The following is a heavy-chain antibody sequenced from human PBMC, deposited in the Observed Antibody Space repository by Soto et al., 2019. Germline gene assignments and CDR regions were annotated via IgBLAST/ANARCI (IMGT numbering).Heavy chain of an antibody. CDR1: GFTFSDYY. CDR2: IGSSGSTI. J-gene: IGHJ6*02. V-gene: IGHV3-11*01. Sequence: PGGSLRLSCAASGFTFSDYYMSWIRQAPGKGLEWVSAIGSSGSTIYYADSVKGRSTISRDKAENSLYLQMNSLRAEDTAVYYCARDTWYYYGSGSYYKRHYYYYGMDVWGQGTTVTVSS. D-gene: IGHD3-10*01. CDR3: ARDTWYYYGSGSYYKRHYYYYGMDV.